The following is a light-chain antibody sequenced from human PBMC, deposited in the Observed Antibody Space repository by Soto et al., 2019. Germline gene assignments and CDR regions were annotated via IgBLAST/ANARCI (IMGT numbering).Light chain of an antibody. V-gene: IGKV1-39*01. CDR2: AAS. CDR1: QRISTY. J-gene: IGKJ1*01. CDR3: QQCYSSPRT. Sequence: DIQMTQSPSTLSAGVGDRVTITCRASQRISTYLNWYQQKPGKAPTLLIYAASSLQSGVPSRFSGGGSGTDFTLTINTLQPEDFATYFCQQCYSSPRTFGQGNKVEIK.